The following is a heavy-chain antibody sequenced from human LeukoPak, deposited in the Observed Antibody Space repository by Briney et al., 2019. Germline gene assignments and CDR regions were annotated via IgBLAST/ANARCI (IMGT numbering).Heavy chain of an antibody. CDR1: GGTFSSYA. V-gene: IGHV1-18*01. CDR3: ASSINPTVTGPLYYYYYGMDV. Sequence: ASVKVSCKAYGGTFSSYAISLVRQAPGQGLEWMGWSSAYNGNTNYAQKLQGRVTMTTDTSTSTAYMELRSLRSDDTAVYYCASSINPTVTGPLYYYYYGMDVWGQGTTVTVSS. CDR2: SSAYNGNT. D-gene: IGHD4-17*01. J-gene: IGHJ6*02.